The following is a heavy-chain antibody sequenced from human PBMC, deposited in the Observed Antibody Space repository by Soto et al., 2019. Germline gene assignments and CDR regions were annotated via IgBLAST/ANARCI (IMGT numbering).Heavy chain of an antibody. D-gene: IGHD6-19*01. CDR3: ERVGVAGESDV. CDR1: GDSVSSNSAA. J-gene: IGHJ6*02. V-gene: IGHV6-1*01. CDR2: TYYRSRWYN. Sequence: PSQTLSLTCAISGDSVSSNSAAWHWIRQSPSRGLEWLGRTYYRSRWYNDYTISVKSRITINPDTSRNQFSLHLNSVTPDDTAVYYCERVGVAGESDVWGQGTTVTVYS.